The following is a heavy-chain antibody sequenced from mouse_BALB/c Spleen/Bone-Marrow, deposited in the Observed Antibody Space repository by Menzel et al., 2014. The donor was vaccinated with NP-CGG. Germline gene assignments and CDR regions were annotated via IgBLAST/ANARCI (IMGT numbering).Heavy chain of an antibody. CDR3: ARGGNWEDFDY. CDR1: GFTFSSFG. J-gene: IGHJ2*01. CDR2: ISSGSGTI. V-gene: IGHV5-17*02. Sequence: EVKLEESGGGLVQPGGSRKLSCAASGFTFSSFGMHWVRQAPERGLEWVAYISSGSGTIFYADTVKGRFTISRDNPKNTLLLQMTSLRSEDSAMYYCARGGNWEDFDYWGQGTTLTVSS. D-gene: IGHD4-1*01.